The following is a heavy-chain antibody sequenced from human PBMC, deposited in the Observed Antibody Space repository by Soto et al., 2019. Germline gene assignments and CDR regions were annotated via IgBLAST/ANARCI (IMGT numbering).Heavy chain of an antibody. CDR3: AKDSDREYFQH. CDR2: IYSGGST. J-gene: IGHJ1*01. Sequence: EVQLVESGGGLIQPGGSLRLSCAASGFTVSSNYMSWVRQAPGKGLEWVSVIYSGGSTYYADSVKGRFTISRDNSENTLYLQMNSLRVEDTAVYYCAKDSDREYFQHWGQGTLVTVSS. CDR1: GFTVSSNY. D-gene: IGHD3-10*01. V-gene: IGHV3-53*01.